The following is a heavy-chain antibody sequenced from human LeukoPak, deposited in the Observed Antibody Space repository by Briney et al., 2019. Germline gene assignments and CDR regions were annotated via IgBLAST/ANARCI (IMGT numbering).Heavy chain of an antibody. CDR2: ISAYNGNT. J-gene: IGHJ4*02. CDR3: ARVPSGGPFDY. CDR1: GYTFTSYG. V-gene: IGHV1-18*01. Sequence: RASVKVSCKASGYTFTSYGISWARQAPGQGLEWMGWISAYNGNTNYAQRLQGRVTMTTDTSTSTAYMELRSLTSDDTAVYFCARVPSGGPFDYWGQGTLVTVSS. D-gene: IGHD2-15*01.